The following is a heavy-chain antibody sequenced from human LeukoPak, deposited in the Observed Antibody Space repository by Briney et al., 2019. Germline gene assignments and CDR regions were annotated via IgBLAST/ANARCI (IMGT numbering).Heavy chain of an antibody. CDR1: GFTFSSLW. Sequence: GGSLRLSCEVSGFTFSSLWMSWARQGPGKGLEWVAIINVDGSAGYYVDSVKGRFTISRDNVKSSLYLHMSSLRVADTAVYYCAVSGVHWGQGTLVTVSS. D-gene: IGHD3-10*01. CDR3: AVSGVH. J-gene: IGHJ4*02. CDR2: INVDGSAG. V-gene: IGHV3-7*01.